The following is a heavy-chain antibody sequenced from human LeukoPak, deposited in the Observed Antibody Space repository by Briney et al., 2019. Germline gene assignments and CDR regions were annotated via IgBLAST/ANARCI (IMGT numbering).Heavy chain of an antibody. D-gene: IGHD1-7*01. CDR3: ARLDKYNWNYEV. Sequence: ASVKVSCKASGYTFNAHFVHWVRQAPGQGLEWMGWLNPKSGGANSAQNFQGRVSMTGDTSISTAYMELSRLRSDDTAVYYCARLDKYNWNYEVWGQGTLVTVSS. CDR1: GYTFNAHF. J-gene: IGHJ4*02. CDR2: LNPKSGGA. V-gene: IGHV1-2*02.